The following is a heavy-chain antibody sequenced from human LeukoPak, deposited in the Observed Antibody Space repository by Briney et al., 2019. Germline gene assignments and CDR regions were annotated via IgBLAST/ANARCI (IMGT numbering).Heavy chain of an antibody. CDR2: IRSKANSYAT. CDR3: TSSDAHYFDY. V-gene: IGHV3-73*01. J-gene: IGHJ4*02. Sequence: PGGSLKLSCAASGFTSSGSAMHWVRQASGKGLEWVGRIRSKANSYATAYAASVKGRFTISRDDSKNTVYLQMNSLKIEDTAVYYCTSSDAHYFDYWGQGTLVTVSS. CDR1: GFTSSGSA.